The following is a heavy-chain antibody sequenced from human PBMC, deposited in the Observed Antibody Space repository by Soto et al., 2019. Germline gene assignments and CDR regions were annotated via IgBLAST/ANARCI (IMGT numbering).Heavy chain of an antibody. D-gene: IGHD2-15*01. CDR1: GGSLSPLY. Sequence: QVQLQESGPGLVKPSETLSLTCTVSGGSLSPLYWSWIRQPQGKGLEWIGYIYYSGTTNYNASLRSRVTISVDTSKKQVSPNLRSVTAADTAVYYCARGGWSMDPWGHGTPVTVSS. J-gene: IGHJ5*02. CDR2: IYYSGTT. V-gene: IGHV4-59*13. CDR3: ARGGWSMDP.